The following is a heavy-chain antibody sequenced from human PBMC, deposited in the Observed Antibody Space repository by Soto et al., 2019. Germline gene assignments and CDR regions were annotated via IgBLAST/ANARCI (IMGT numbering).Heavy chain of an antibody. CDR2: INHSGST. J-gene: IGHJ3*02. V-gene: IGHV4-34*01. CDR1: GGSFSGYY. Sequence: QVQLQQWGAGLLKPSETLSLTCAVYGGSFSGYYCSWIRHPPGKGLEWIGEINHSGSTNYNPSLKSRVTISVDTSKNQFALKLSAVTATDTAVYYCARGAAFDIWGQGTMVTVSS. CDR3: ARGAAFDI.